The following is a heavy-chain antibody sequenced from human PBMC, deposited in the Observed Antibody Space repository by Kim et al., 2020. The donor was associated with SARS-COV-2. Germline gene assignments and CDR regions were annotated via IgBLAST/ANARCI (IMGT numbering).Heavy chain of an antibody. V-gene: IGHV3-48*02. CDR3: ARSLRWEPYYFDY. D-gene: IGHD1-1*01. J-gene: IGHJ4*02. Sequence: ADSVKGRFTISRDNAKNSLYLQMNSLRDEDTAVYYCARSLRWEPYYFDYWGQGTLVTVSS.